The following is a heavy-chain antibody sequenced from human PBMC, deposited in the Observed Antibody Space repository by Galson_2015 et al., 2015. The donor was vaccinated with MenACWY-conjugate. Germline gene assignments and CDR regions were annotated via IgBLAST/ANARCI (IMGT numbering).Heavy chain of an antibody. V-gene: IGHV3-30*15. CDR1: GFTFSSYA. CDR3: ARDKFRFCTTSACPGAWDS. J-gene: IGHJ5*01. Sequence: SLRLSCAASGFTFSSYAMHWVRQAPGKGLEWVAFLSYDGSVKSYADSVKGRFAISRDNSENTLYLQMSSLSIDDTAVYYCARDKFRFCTTSACPGAWDS. D-gene: IGHD3/OR15-3a*01. CDR2: LSYDGSVK.